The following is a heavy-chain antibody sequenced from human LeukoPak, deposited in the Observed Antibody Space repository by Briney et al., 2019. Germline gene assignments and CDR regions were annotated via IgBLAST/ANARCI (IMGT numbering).Heavy chain of an antibody. J-gene: IGHJ4*02. Sequence: GGSLRLSCAPSGFTFSTHTMHWVRQAPGKGLEWVAVIESDGRNKYYAESVRGRFTISRDNSRNTLYLQLDSLRSEDTAVYYCVRQSTGLDYWGQGTPVTVSS. CDR1: GFTFSTHT. CDR2: IESDGRNK. V-gene: IGHV3-30*04. D-gene: IGHD5/OR15-5a*01. CDR3: VRQSTGLDY.